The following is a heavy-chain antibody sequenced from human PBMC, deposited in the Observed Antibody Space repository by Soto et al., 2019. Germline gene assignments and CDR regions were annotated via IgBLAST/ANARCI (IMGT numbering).Heavy chain of an antibody. Sequence: SETLSLTCAVYGGSFSGYYWSWIRQPPGKGLEWIGEINHSGSTNYNPSLKSRVTISVDTSKNQFSLKLSSVTAADTAVYYCARGRIAVAGFRYYYGMDVWGQGTTVTVSS. V-gene: IGHV4-34*01. J-gene: IGHJ6*02. CDR1: GGSFSGYY. D-gene: IGHD6-19*01. CDR3: ARGRIAVAGFRYYYGMDV. CDR2: INHSGST.